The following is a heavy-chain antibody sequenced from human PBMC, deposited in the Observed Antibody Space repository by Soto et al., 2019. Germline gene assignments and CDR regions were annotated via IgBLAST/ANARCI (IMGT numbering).Heavy chain of an antibody. CDR1: GGTFSSYT. D-gene: IGHD3-10*01. CDR2: IIPILGIA. CDR3: AREGTYYYGSGSTIDY. J-gene: IGHJ4*02. Sequence: QVQLVQSGAEVKKPGSSVKVSCKASGGTFSSYTISWVRQAPGQGLEWMGRIIPILGIANYAQKFQGRVTITXXKXPXXAYMELSSLRSEDTAVYYCAREGTYYYGSGSTIDYWGQGTLVTVSS. V-gene: IGHV1-69*08.